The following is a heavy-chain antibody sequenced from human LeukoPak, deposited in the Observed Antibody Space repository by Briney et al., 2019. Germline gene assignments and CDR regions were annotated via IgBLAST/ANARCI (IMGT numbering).Heavy chain of an antibody. D-gene: IGHD6-19*01. V-gene: IGHV4-59*02. CDR1: SGSVSSYS. CDR3: ARGKQYNNGWPYFDF. Sequence: TSETLSLTCSVSSGSVSSYSWNWIRQPPGKGLEWIGLIFYSGTTVYNPSLKSRVTMPLDTSKNQFSLILSSVTAADTAVYYCARGKQYNNGWPYFDFWGQGTLVTVSS. CDR2: IFYSGTT. J-gene: IGHJ4*02.